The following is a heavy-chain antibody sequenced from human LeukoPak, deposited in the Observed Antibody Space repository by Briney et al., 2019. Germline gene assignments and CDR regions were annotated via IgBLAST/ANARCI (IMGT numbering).Heavy chain of an antibody. V-gene: IGHV3-7*01. CDR3: ARALIGYYFDY. CDR2: IKYDGNEK. CDR1: GFTFTNYA. J-gene: IGHJ4*02. D-gene: IGHD2-8*01. Sequence: SGGSLRLSCAASGFTFTNYAMTWVRQAPGKGLEWVANIKYDGNEKYYVDSVKGRFTISRDNSKNSLYLQMNSLRAEDTAVYYCARALIGYYFDYWGQGTLVTVSS.